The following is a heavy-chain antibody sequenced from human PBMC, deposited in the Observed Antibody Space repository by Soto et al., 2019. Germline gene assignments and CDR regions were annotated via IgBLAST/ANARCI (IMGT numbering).Heavy chain of an antibody. CDR3: ARGYGYFRQ. V-gene: IGHV4-34*01. D-gene: IGHD3-22*01. CDR1: GGSFTCYV. CDR2: ISYSGRT. Sequence: PSETLSLTCDVSGGSFTCYVCSWIRQSPGEGLEWIGEISYSGRTSYNPSLKPRVTVSVDTARTQFSLNLTSVTDADTAFYYCARGYGYFRQWGQGVLVTVSS. J-gene: IGHJ4*02.